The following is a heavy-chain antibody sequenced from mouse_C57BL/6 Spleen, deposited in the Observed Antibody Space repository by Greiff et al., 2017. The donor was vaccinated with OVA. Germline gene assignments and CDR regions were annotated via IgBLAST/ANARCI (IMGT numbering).Heavy chain of an antibody. Sequence: EVQVVESGEGLVKPGGSLKLSCAASGFTFSSYAMSWVRQTPEKRLEWVAYISSGGDYIYYADTVKGRFTISRDNARNTLYLQMSSLKSEDTAMYYCTRDGYPSYWYFDVWGTGTTVTVSS. V-gene: IGHV5-9-1*02. CDR2: ISSGGDYI. CDR1: GFTFSSYA. D-gene: IGHD2-3*01. J-gene: IGHJ1*03. CDR3: TRDGYPSYWYFDV.